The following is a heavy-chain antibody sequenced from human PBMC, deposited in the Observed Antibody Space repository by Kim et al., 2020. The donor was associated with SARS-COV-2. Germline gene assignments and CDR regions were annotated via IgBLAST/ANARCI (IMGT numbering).Heavy chain of an antibody. CDR3: ARGLGWYSGAY. Sequence: SETLSLTCAVYGGSFSGSYWSWIRQPPGKGPVWKVEINHSGSTNYTPSLKSRVTISVDTSKNQFSLKLSSVIAADTAVYYCARGLGWYSGAYWGEGTLVTVSS. CDR2: INHSGST. D-gene: IGHD1-26*01. V-gene: IGHV4-34*01. CDR1: GGSFSGSY. J-gene: IGHJ4*02.